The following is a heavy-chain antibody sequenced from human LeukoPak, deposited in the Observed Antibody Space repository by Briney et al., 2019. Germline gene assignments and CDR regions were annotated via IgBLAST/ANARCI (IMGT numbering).Heavy chain of an antibody. Sequence: GGSLRLSCAASGFTFSNAWMNWVRQAPGKGLEWVGRIKSKTDGGTTDYAAPVKGRFTISRDDSKNTLYLQMNSLKTEDTAVYYCTTAMARLYYYDSSGYYSHWGQGTLVTVSS. D-gene: IGHD3-22*01. CDR3: TTAMARLYYYDSSGYYSH. J-gene: IGHJ4*02. CDR1: GFTFSNAW. CDR2: IKSKTDGGTT. V-gene: IGHV3-15*07.